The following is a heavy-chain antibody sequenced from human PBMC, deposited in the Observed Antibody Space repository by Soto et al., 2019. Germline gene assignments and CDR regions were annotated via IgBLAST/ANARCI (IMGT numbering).Heavy chain of an antibody. D-gene: IGHD6-13*01. Sequence: QVQLQQWGAGLLKPSETLSLTCAVYGGSFSGYYWSWIRQPPGKGLEWIGEINHSRSTNYNPSLKSRVTISVDTSKNQFSLKLSSVTAADTAVYYCAREKPYSSSWYHDYWGQGTLVTVSS. J-gene: IGHJ4*02. CDR3: AREKPYSSSWYHDY. CDR2: INHSRST. V-gene: IGHV4-34*01. CDR1: GGSFSGYY.